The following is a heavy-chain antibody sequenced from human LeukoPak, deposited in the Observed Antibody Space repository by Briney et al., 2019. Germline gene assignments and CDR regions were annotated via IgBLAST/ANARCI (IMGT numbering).Heavy chain of an antibody. CDR3: ARQSGGGYSSGVFDI. D-gene: IGHD5-24*01. CDR2: IHYSGST. V-gene: IGHV4-59*08. J-gene: IGHJ3*02. Sequence: SETLSLTCTVFGDSISSYYWSWIRQPPGKGLEWIGYIHYSGSTKYNASLKSRVTISLDTSKNQFSPKLSSVTAADTAVYSCARQSGGGYSSGVFDIWGQGTMVTVSS. CDR1: GDSISSYY.